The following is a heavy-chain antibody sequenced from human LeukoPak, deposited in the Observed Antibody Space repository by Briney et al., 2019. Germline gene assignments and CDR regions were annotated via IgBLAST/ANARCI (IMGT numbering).Heavy chain of an antibody. V-gene: IGHV1-69*13. D-gene: IGHD1-26*01. CDR1: GGTFSSYA. CDR2: IIPIFGTA. Sequence: EASVKVSCKASGGTFSSYAISWVRQAPGQGLEWMGGIIPIFGTANYAQKFQGRVTITADESTSTAYMELSSLRSEDTAVYYRARALVGAAADYWGQGTLVTVSS. CDR3: ARALVGAAADY. J-gene: IGHJ4*02.